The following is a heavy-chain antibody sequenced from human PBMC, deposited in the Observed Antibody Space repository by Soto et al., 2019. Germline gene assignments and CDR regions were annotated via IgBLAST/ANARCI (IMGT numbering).Heavy chain of an antibody. CDR2: IYYRGST. CDR3: AREGYYDFWSGTLGMDV. D-gene: IGHD3-3*01. CDR1: GGSISSYY. V-gene: IGHV4-59*01. Sequence: SETLSLTCTVSGGSISSYYWSWIRQPPGKGLEWIGYIYYRGSTNYNPSLKSRVTISVDTSKNQFSLKLSSVTTEDTAVYYCAREGYYDFWSGTLGMDVWGQGTTVT. J-gene: IGHJ6*02.